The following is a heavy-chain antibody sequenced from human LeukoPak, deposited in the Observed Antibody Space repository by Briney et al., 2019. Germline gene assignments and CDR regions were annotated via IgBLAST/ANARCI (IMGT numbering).Heavy chain of an antibody. D-gene: IGHD3-10*01. CDR1: GFTFSSYA. CDR3: AKETYGSGSYPFDY. CDR2: ISGSGGST. V-gene: IGHV3-23*01. J-gene: IGHJ4*02. Sequence: GGSLRLSCAASGFTFSSYAMSWVRQAPGKGLGWVSAISGSGGSTYNADSVKGRFTISRDNSKNTLYLQMNSLRAEDTAVYYCAKETYGSGSYPFDYWGQGTLVTVSS.